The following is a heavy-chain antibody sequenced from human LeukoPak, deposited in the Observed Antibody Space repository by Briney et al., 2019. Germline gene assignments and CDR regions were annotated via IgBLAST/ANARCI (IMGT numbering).Heavy chain of an antibody. J-gene: IGHJ3*02. V-gene: IGHV4-39*01. CDR3: ARHWRGSSGSYHDAFDI. D-gene: IGHD1-26*01. Sequence: SETLSLTCTVSGGSISSSSYYRGWIRQPPGEGLGWLGCINYSASNYYNPSLKSRVTISVDTSKNQFSLKLSSVTAADTAVYYCARHWRGSSGSYHDAFDIWGQGTMVTVSS. CDR2: INYSASN. CDR1: GGSISSSSYY.